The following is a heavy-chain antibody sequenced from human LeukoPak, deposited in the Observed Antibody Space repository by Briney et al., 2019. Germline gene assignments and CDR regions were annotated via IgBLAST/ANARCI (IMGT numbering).Heavy chain of an antibody. CDR3: ARDTGYCSAGSCYHNYFDY. J-gene: IGHJ4*02. CDR1: GGSISGYY. Sequence: SETLSLTCTVSGGSISGYYWSWIRQPPGKGLEWIGYIHYSGSTNYNPSLKSRVTISVDTSKNQFSLKLSSVTAADTAIYYCARDTGYCSAGSCYHNYFDYWGQGTLVTVSS. D-gene: IGHD2-15*01. V-gene: IGHV4-59*01. CDR2: IHYSGST.